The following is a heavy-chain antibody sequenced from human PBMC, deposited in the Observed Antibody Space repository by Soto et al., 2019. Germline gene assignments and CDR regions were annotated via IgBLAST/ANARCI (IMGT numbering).Heavy chain of an antibody. D-gene: IGHD3-3*01. CDR3: VRGIGGYFRY. CDR2: IYYSGST. Sequence: SETLSLTCTVSGGSIRTGGYSWSWIRQPPGKGLEWIGYIYYSGSTYYNPSLKSRITISVDTSKNQFSLKLSSVTAADTAVYYCVRGIGGYFRYWGQGSLVTVSS. V-gene: IGHV4-30-2*05. CDR1: GGSIRTGGYS. J-gene: IGHJ4*02.